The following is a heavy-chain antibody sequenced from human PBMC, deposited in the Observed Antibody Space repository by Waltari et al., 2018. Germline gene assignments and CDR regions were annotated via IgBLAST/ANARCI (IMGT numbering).Heavy chain of an antibody. D-gene: IGHD6-6*01. Sequence: QVQLQESGPGLVKPSETLSLTCTVSGGSISSYYWSWIRQPPGKGLEWIGYIYTSGSTNYTPSLKSRVTISVDTSKNQFSLKLSSVTAADTAVYYCASLEYSSSFPLLYWGQGTLVTVSS. CDR1: GGSISSYY. V-gene: IGHV4-4*09. J-gene: IGHJ4*02. CDR2: IYTSGST. CDR3: ASLEYSSSFPLLY.